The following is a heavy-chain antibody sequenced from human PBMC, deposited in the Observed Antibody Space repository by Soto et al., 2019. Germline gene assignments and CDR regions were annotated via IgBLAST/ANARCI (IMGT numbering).Heavy chain of an antibody. J-gene: IGHJ6*02. CDR2: LYNTGST. CDR1: GGSISRYY. CDR3: ARDLWGYCGTDCYPLDV. D-gene: IGHD2-21*02. V-gene: IGHV4-59*01. Sequence: QVRLQESGPGLVKPSETLSLTCTVSGGSISRYYWSWIRQPPGKGLEWIGYLYNTGSTIYNPSLESRVTISVDTSKNHFSLKLNSVTAADTAVYYCARDLWGYCGTDCYPLDVWGPGTTVTVSS.